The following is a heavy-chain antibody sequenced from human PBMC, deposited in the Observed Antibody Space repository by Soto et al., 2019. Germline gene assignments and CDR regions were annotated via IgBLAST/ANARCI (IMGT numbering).Heavy chain of an antibody. CDR1: GGSISSSSYY. J-gene: IGHJ5*02. Sequence: PSETLSLTCTVSGGSISSSSYYWGWIRQPPGKGLEWIGSIYYSGSTYYNPSLKSRVTISVDTSKNQFSLKLSSVTAADTAVYYCARPLDYGDHPGWFDPWGQGTLVTVSS. V-gene: IGHV4-39*01. CDR3: ARPLDYGDHPGWFDP. D-gene: IGHD4-17*01. CDR2: IYYSGST.